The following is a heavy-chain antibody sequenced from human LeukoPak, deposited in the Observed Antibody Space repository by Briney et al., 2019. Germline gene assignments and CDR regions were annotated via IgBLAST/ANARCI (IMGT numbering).Heavy chain of an antibody. Sequence: PSETLSLTCTVSGGSVSSGSYYWSWIRQPPGKGLEWIGYIYYSGSTNYNPSLKSRVTISVDTSKNQFSLKLSSVTAADTAVYYCARYYGSGSYHWFDPWGQGTLVTVSS. D-gene: IGHD3-10*01. J-gene: IGHJ5*02. CDR2: IYYSGST. CDR1: GGSVSSGSYY. CDR3: ARYYGSGSYHWFDP. V-gene: IGHV4-61*01.